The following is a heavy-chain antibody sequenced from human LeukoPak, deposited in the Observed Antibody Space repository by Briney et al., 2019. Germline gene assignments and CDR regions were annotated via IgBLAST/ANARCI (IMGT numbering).Heavy chain of an antibody. CDR1: GFTFRHYY. CDR2: ISSSGSTK. CDR3: ARGDGRSGHYEYYFDY. Sequence: PGGSLRLSCVASGFTFRHYYMSWIRQAPGKGLERVSYISSSGSTKYYADSVKGRFTISRDNTKNSLFLEMNSLRAEDTAVYYCARGDGRSGHYEYYFDYWGQGSLVTVSS. J-gene: IGHJ4*02. V-gene: IGHV3-11*01. D-gene: IGHD3-3*01.